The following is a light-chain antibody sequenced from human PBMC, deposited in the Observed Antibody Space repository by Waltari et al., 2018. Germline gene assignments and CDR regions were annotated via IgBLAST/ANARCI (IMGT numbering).Light chain of an antibody. CDR3: AAWDDSLNGRV. CDR2: SNN. V-gene: IGLV1-44*01. Sequence: SVLPQPPSASGTPGQRVTTSCSGSSSHIGSDPVNWYQQLPGTAPKLLIYSNNQRPSGVPDRFSGSKSGTSASLAISGLQSEDEADYYCAAWDDSLNGRVFGGGTKLTVL. J-gene: IGLJ3*02. CDR1: SSHIGSDP.